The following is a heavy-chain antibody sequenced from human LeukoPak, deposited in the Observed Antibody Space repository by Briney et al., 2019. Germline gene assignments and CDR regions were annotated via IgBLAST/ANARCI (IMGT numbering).Heavy chain of an antibody. D-gene: IGHD7-27*01. CDR3: ARDWGFDAFDI. V-gene: IGHV3-7*01. Sequence: GGSLRLSCAASGFTFSRNWISWVRQAQGKGLEWVANIKHDGSEKYYVDSVKGRFTISRDNAKNSLYLQMNSLRAEDTAVYYCARDWGFDAFDIWGQGTMVTVSS. CDR2: IKHDGSEK. J-gene: IGHJ3*02. CDR1: GFTFSRNW.